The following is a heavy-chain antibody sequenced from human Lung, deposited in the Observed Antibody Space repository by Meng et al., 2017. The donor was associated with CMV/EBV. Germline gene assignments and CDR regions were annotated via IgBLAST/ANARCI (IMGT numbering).Heavy chain of an antibody. V-gene: IGHV1-2*06. CDR2: INPKSGAT. Sequence: QVQLVQSGAEVKKPGASVKVSGKTSGYTFTGYYTPWVRQAPGQGLEWMGRINPKSGATDYAQKFQGRVTLTRDTSINTAYMELNRLTSDDTAMYYCARFGEVIDYWGQGTLVTVSS. CDR1: GYTFTGYY. D-gene: IGHD3-10*01. J-gene: IGHJ4*02. CDR3: ARFGEVIDY.